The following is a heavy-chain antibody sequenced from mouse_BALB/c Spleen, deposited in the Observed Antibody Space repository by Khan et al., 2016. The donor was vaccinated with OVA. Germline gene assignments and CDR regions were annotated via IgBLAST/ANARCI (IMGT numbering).Heavy chain of an antibody. CDR3: ARKDYYDYDPFPY. CDR2: ISYSGNT. CDR1: GYSITSEFA. Sequence: EVQLQESGPGLVKTSQSLSLTCTVTGYSITSEFAWNWIRQFPGNKLEWMGYISYSGNTRYNPSLKSLISITRDTSRNQFFLQLNSVPTEDTATYYCARKDYYDYDPFPYWGQGTLVTVSA. D-gene: IGHD2-4*01. V-gene: IGHV3-2*02. J-gene: IGHJ3*01.